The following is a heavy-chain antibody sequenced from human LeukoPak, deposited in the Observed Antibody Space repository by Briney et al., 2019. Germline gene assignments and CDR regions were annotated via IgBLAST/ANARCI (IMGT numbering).Heavy chain of an antibody. CDR2: LYPIGST. J-gene: IGHJ6*03. CDR1: GGSISSGSYY. V-gene: IGHV4-61*02. Sequence: SETLSLTCTVSGGSISSGSYYWSWIRQPAGKGLEWIGLLYPIGSTNNSPSLKSRVTISVDTSKNQFSLKLSSMTAADTAVYYCARGLRVDGSGSYYNRAFGYYMDVWGKGTTVTVSS. D-gene: IGHD3-10*01. CDR3: ARGLRVDGSGSYYNRAFGYYMDV.